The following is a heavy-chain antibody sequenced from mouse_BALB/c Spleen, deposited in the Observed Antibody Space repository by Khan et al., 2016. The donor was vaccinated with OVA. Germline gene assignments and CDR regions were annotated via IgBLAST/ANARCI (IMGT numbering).Heavy chain of an antibody. V-gene: IGHV1-77*01. CDR2: IYPGSGRT. CDR3: AKIFYGNAYAMDY. D-gene: IGHD2-1*01. J-gene: IGHJ4*01. Sequence: QVQLQQSGPELVKPGASVKMSCKASGYTFTDYDIRWVKQRTGQGLEWIGEIYPGSGRTYYNEKFKGKATLTADKSSNTAYMQLSSLTSEDAEVYFCAKIFYGNAYAMDYWGQGTAVTVSS. CDR1: GYTFTDYD.